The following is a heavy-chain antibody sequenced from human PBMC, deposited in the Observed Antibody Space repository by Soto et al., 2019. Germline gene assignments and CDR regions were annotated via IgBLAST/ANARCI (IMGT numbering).Heavy chain of an antibody. Sequence: SETLSLTCAVYGGSLSGYYWSWIRQPPGKGLEWIGEINHSGSTNYNPSLKSRVTISVDTSKNQFSLKLSSVTAADTAVYYCARSHVLRYFDWLFLFDYWGQGTRVTVSS. CDR1: GGSLSGYY. CDR2: INHSGST. CDR3: ARSHVLRYFDWLFLFDY. D-gene: IGHD3-9*01. J-gene: IGHJ4*02. V-gene: IGHV4-34*01.